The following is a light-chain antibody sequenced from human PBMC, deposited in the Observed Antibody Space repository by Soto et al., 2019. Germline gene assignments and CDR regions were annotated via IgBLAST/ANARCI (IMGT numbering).Light chain of an antibody. J-gene: IGKJ4*01. CDR1: QSITNF. CDR3: HQSYVVPLT. Sequence: DIQMTQSPSSLPASVGDRVTITCRASQSITNFLNWYQQKPGKAPKVLIYAASSLQSGVPARFSGSGSGTDFTLTSSSLQPEDVATYYCHQSYVVPLTFGGGTTVEIK. CDR2: AAS. V-gene: IGKV1-39*01.